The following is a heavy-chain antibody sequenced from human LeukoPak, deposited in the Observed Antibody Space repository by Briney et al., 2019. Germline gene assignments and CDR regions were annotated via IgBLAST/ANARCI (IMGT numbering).Heavy chain of an antibody. CDR2: ISSSSSYI. CDR3: AKEWHSSGWYYFDY. CDR1: GFTFSSYS. Sequence: PGGSLRLSCAASGFTFSSYSMNWVRQAPGKGLEWVSSISSSSSYIYYADSVKGRFTISRDNSKNTPYLQMNSLRAEDTAVYYCAKEWHSSGWYYFDYWGQGTLVTVSS. D-gene: IGHD6-19*01. J-gene: IGHJ4*02. V-gene: IGHV3-21*04.